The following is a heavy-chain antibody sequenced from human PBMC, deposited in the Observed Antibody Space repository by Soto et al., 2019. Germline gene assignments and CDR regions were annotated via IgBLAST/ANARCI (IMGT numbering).Heavy chain of an antibody. CDR1: GGSISSYY. V-gene: IGHV4-59*01. D-gene: IGHD1-20*01. Sequence: SETLSLTCTVSGGSISSYYWSWIRQPPGKGLEWIGYIYYRWSTNYNPSLKSRVTISVDTSKIHFSLKLSSVPAADTAVYYCAGGVITGTDYYMDVWGKGTTVTVSS. CDR3: AGGVITGTDYYMDV. CDR2: IYYRWST. J-gene: IGHJ6*03.